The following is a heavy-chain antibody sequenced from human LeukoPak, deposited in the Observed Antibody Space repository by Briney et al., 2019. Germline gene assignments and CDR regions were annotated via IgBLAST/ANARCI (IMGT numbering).Heavy chain of an antibody. CDR3: ARGLFGGFAAAPFDH. D-gene: IGHD3-10*01. Sequence: ASVKVSCKASGGSFDNYAVSWVREAPGLGLEWMGRIIPMTAKTNRAQKFQDRGTITADKSTGTVYMELTDLRSDDTAVYFCARGLFGGFAAAPFDHWGQGTLITVSP. CDR2: IIPMTAKT. V-gene: IGHV1-69*04. J-gene: IGHJ4*02. CDR1: GGSFDNYA.